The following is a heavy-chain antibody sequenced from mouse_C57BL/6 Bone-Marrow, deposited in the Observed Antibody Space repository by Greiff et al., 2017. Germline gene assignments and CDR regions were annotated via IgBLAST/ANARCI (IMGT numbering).Heavy chain of an antibody. J-gene: IGHJ2*01. CDR2: MYIGNGYT. V-gene: IGHV1-58*01. Sequence: EVKLMESGAELVRPGSSVKMSCKTSGYTFTSYGINWVKQRPGQGLEWIGYMYIGNGYTEDNEKFKGKATLTSDTSYSTAYMQLSSLTSEDSAIYFCARRVLDYWGQGTTLTVSS. D-gene: IGHD2-14*01. CDR3: ARRVLDY. CDR1: GYTFTSYG.